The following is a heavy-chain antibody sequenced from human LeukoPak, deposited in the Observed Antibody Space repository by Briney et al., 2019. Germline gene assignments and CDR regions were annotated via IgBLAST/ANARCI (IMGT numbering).Heavy chain of an antibody. CDR2: ISSIGTYI. CDR1: GFTFSTYA. J-gene: IGHJ2*01. V-gene: IGHV3-21*01. CDR3: ARDLLNYRHFDL. Sequence: PGGSLRLSCAASGFTFSTYAMNWVRQAPGKGLEWVSSISSIGTYIYYTDSVKGRFTISRDNAKNSLYLQMDSLRVEDTAIYYCARDLLNYRHFDLWGRGTLVTVSS.